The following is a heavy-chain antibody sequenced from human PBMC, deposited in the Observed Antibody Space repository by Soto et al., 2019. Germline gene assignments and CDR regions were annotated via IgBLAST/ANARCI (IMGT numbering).Heavy chain of an antibody. D-gene: IGHD5-12*01. J-gene: IGHJ4*02. Sequence: QVQLVQSGAEVKRPGASVKVSCKASGYTFTNIHWVRQAPGQRLEWMGWINAGNGDTKYSQKFQDRVSITKDTSANTAYLELSSLRSEEPAVYYCARESGYAENWGQGTLVTLSS. CDR2: INAGNGDT. V-gene: IGHV1-3*01. CDR3: ARESGYAEN. CDR1: GYTFTN.